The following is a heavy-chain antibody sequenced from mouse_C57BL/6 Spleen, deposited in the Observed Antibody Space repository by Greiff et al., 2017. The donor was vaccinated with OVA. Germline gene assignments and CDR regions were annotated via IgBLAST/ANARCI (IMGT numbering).Heavy chain of an antibody. J-gene: IGHJ3*01. CDR1: GYTFTSYG. CDR2: IYPRSGNT. D-gene: IGHD1-1*01. CDR3: AREGGSSAPRFAY. Sequence: QVQLQQSGAELARPGASVKLSCKASGYTFTSYGISWVKQRTGQGLEWIGEIYPRSGNTSYNEKFKGKATLTADKSSSTAYMELRSLTSEDSAVYFCAREGGSSAPRFAYWGQGTLVTVSA. V-gene: IGHV1-81*01.